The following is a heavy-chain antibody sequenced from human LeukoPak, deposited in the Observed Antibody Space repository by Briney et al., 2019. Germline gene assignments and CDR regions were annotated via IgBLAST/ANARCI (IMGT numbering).Heavy chain of an antibody. V-gene: IGHV3-48*04. Sequence: GGSLRLSCAASGFTFSSYSMNWVRQAPGKGLEWVSYISSSSSTIYYADSVKGRFTISRDNAKNSLYLQMNSLRAEDTAVYYCAREYCGGDCLSPNFDYWGQGTLVTVSS. CDR2: ISSSSSTI. CDR1: GFTFSSYS. D-gene: IGHD2-21*02. CDR3: AREYCGGDCLSPNFDY. J-gene: IGHJ4*02.